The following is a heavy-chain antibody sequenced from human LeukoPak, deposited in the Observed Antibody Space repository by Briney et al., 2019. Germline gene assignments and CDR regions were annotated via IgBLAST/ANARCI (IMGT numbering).Heavy chain of an antibody. V-gene: IGHV1-2*02. CDR3: ARVPSYSSIAARRTFDY. CDR1: GYTFTGYY. D-gene: IGHD6-6*01. Sequence: ASVKVSCKASGYTFTGYYMHWVRQAPGQGLEWMGWINPNSGGTNYAQKFQGRVTMTRDTSISTAYMELSRLRSDDTAVYYCARVPSYSSIAARRTFDYWGQGTLVTVSS. CDR2: INPNSGGT. J-gene: IGHJ4*02.